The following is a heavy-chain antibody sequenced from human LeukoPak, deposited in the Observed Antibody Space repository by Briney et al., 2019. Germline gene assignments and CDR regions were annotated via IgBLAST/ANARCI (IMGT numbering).Heavy chain of an antibody. D-gene: IGHD1-1*01. V-gene: IGHV3-23*01. CDR2: IIGDGSNT. CDR3: AKSMTTTSVDWFDP. CDR1: GFTFSHHA. J-gene: IGHJ5*02. Sequence: GGSLRLSCAASGFTFSHHAMSWARQSLGKRLEWVSVIIGDGSNTYYADSVKGRFTISRDNSNNMLYLQMNSLRGEDTAVYYCAKSMTTTSVDWFDPWGQGTLVTVSS.